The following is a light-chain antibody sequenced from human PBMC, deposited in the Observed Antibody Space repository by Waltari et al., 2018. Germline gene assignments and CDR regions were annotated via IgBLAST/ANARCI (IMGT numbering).Light chain of an antibody. Sequence: TLSCRASQSVSSSYLAWYQQKPGQAPRLLIFDASNRATGIPDRFSGSGSGTDFTLTISRLEPEDFAVYFCQQYSYSPNTFGQGTKLEI. CDR2: DAS. CDR1: QSVSSSY. J-gene: IGKJ2*01. CDR3: QQYSYSPNT. V-gene: IGKV3-20*01.